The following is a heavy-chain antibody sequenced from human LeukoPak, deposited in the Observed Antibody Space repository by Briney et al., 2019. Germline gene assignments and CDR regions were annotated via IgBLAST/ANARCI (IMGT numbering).Heavy chain of an antibody. D-gene: IGHD2-15*01. CDR2: ISSSGSTI. Sequence: GGSLRLSCAASGFTFSTYEMNWVRQAPGKGLEWVSYISSSGSTIYYADSVKGRFTISRDNAKNSLYLQMNSLRAEDTAVYYCARAPPGYCSGGSCSRPLDYWGQGTLVTVSS. CDR1: GFTFSTYE. CDR3: ARAPPGYCSGGSCSRPLDY. J-gene: IGHJ4*02. V-gene: IGHV3-48*03.